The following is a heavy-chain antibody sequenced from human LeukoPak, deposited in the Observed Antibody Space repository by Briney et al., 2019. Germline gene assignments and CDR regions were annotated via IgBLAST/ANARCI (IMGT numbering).Heavy chain of an antibody. D-gene: IGHD1-7*01. CDR3: ARGSGITGTRSFDY. V-gene: IGHV1-2*02. J-gene: IGHJ4*02. CDR1: GYTFTDYY. Sequence: ASVKVSCKASGYTFTDYYMHWLRQAPGQGLEWMGWMHPNSGGTNYAQKFQGRVTMTRDTSISTAYMELSRLRSDDTAVYYCARGSGITGTRSFDYWGQGTLVTVSS. CDR2: MHPNSGGT.